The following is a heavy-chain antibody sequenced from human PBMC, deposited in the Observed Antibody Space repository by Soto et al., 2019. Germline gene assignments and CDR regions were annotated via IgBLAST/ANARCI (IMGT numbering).Heavy chain of an antibody. J-gene: IGHJ6*02. D-gene: IGHD1-26*01. V-gene: IGHV3-30-3*01. Sequence: QVHLVESGGGVVQPGSSLRLSCAASEFTFRIFAMHWLRQSPGKGLEWVAVISYDGSRKADSVKGRFTVSRDNSWHTLYLQMNSLRAEETAIYYCARGDREDIEEVVGVRPGEYSMDVWGQGTTVTVSS. CDR3: ARGDREDIEEVVGVRPGEYSMDV. CDR1: EFTFRIFA. CDR2: ISYDGSRK.